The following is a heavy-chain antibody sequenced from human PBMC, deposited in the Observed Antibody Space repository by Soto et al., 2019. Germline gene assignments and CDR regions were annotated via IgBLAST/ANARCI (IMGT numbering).Heavy chain of an antibody. CDR3: ARGREEYRSIEVADY. V-gene: IGHV4-61*01. CDR1: GGSVSSGSYY. Sequence: PSETLSLTCTVSGGSVSSGSYYWSWIRQPPGKGLELIGYIYYSGSTNYNPSLKSRVTISVDTSKNQFSLKLSSVTAADTAVYYCARGREEYRSIEVADYWGQGTLVTVSS. J-gene: IGHJ4*02. CDR2: IYYSGST. D-gene: IGHD6-6*01.